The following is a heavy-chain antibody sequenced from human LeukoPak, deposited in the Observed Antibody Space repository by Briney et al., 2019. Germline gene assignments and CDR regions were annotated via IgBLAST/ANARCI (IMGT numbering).Heavy chain of an antibody. V-gene: IGHV1-69*13. Sequence: SVKVSCKASRGTFSSYAISWVRQAPGQGLEWMGGIIPIFGTANYAQKFQGRVTITADESTSTAYMELSSLRSEDTAVYYCARDRPGRYCSSTRCYTASPFDPWGQGTLVIVSS. CDR2: IIPIFGTA. D-gene: IGHD2-2*02. CDR1: RGTFSSYA. J-gene: IGHJ5*02. CDR3: ARDRPGRYCSSTRCYTASPFDP.